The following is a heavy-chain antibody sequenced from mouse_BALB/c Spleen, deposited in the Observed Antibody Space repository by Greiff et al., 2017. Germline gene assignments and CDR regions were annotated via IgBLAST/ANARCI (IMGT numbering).Heavy chain of an antibody. CDR2: IDPENGDT. CDR3: NAGDYYRYFAY. V-gene: IGHV14-4*02. J-gene: IGHJ3*01. D-gene: IGHD2-14*01. Sequence: EVQLQESGAELVRSGASVKLSCTASGFNIKDYYMHWVKQRPEQGLEWIGWIDPENGDTEYAPKFQGKATMTADTSSNTAYLQLSSLTSEDTAVYYCNAGDYYRYFAYWGQGTLVTVSA. CDR1: GFNIKDYY.